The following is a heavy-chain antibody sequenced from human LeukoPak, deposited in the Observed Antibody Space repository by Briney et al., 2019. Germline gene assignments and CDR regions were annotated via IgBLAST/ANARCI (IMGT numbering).Heavy chain of an antibody. CDR3: AKSWRYYDSSNYYSFDI. Sequence: GGSLRLSCAASGFTFSSYAMTWVRQAPGKGLEWVSSSGDNTKYADSVKGRFTISRDNSQSTMYLQMNSLRAEDTAIYYCAKSWRYYDSSNYYSFDIWGQGTMVTVSS. CDR2: SGDNT. D-gene: IGHD3-22*01. V-gene: IGHV3-23*01. J-gene: IGHJ3*02. CDR1: GFTFSSYA.